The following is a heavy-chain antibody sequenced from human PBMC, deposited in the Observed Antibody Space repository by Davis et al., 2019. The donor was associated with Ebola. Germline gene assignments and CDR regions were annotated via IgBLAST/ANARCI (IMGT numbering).Heavy chain of an antibody. Sequence: GESLKISCAASGFTFSSYSMNWVRQAPGKGLEWVSSISSSSSYIYYADSVKGRFTISRDNAKDSLYLQMNSLRAEDTAVYYCSSRYSSTNDYWGKGTLVTVSS. CDR3: SSRYSSTNDY. J-gene: IGHJ4*02. D-gene: IGHD6-13*01. CDR1: GFTFSSYS. V-gene: IGHV3-21*01. CDR2: ISSSSSYI.